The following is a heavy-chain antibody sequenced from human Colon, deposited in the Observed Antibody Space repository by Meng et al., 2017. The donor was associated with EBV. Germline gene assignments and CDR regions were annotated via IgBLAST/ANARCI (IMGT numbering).Heavy chain of an antibody. CDR3: ARDYYTPSHRGVVVVTPLYYFDY. CDR2: LSYNANI. D-gene: IGHD3-22*01. CDR1: ARPMHSSSYF. V-gene: IGHV4-39*07. Sequence: QLQLQESGPGLVKPSETLSLTGTVPARPMHSSSYFWAWIRQPPGKGLEWIACLSYNANIYYNPSLKSRVTISLDTSRNQFSLKLSSVTAADTAVYYCARDYYTPSHRGVVVVTPLYYFDYWGQGTLVTVAS. J-gene: IGHJ4*02.